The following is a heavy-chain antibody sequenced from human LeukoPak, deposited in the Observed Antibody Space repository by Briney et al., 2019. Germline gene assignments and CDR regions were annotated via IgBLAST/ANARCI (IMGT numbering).Heavy chain of an antibody. CDR3: ARNVVDYDFWSGRDY. V-gene: IGHV3-21*01. Sequence: GGSLRPSCAASGFTFSSYSMNWVRQAPGKGLEWVSSISSGSSYIYYADSVKGRFTISRDNAKNSLYLQMNSLRAEDTAVYYCARNVVDYDFWSGRDYWGQGTLVTVSS. D-gene: IGHD3-3*01. J-gene: IGHJ4*02. CDR1: GFTFSSYS. CDR2: ISSGSSYI.